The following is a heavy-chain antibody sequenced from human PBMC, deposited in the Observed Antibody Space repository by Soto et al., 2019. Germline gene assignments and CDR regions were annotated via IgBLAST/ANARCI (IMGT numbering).Heavy chain of an antibody. CDR1: TLTVSLYG. V-gene: IGHV3-30*03. CDR2: ISNDGGTQ. D-gene: IGHD3-3*01. CDR3: ARDIWSGNYKWFDS. Sequence: GGSLRLSCAASTLTVSLYGIQWVRQAPGKGLDWVAFISNDGGTQYYADSVKGRFSISRDNSMNTVDLHMNSLRAEDTAVYYCARDIWSGNYKWFDSWGQGTLVTVSS. J-gene: IGHJ5*01.